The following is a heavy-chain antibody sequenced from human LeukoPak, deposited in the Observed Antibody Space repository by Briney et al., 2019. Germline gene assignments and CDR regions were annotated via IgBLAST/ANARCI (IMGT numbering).Heavy chain of an antibody. D-gene: IGHD3-10*01. Sequence: PSETLSLTCTVSGGSISSYYWSWIRQPPGKGLEWIGYIDYSGSTNYNPSLKSRVTISVDTSKNQFSLKLTSVTAADTAVYYCARDRYYDSGSYYNWGQGTLVTVSS. CDR3: ARDRYYDSGSYYN. V-gene: IGHV4-59*01. CDR1: GGSISSYY. CDR2: IDYSGST. J-gene: IGHJ4*02.